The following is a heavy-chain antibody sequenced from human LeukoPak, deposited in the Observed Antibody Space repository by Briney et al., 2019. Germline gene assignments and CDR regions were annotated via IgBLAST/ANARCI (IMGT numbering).Heavy chain of an antibody. Sequence: GGSLRLSCAASGFTFDDYGMSWVRQAPGKGLEWVAVIWYDGSNKYYADSVKGRFTISRDNSKNTLYLQMNSLRAEDTAVYYCARAGSYGGILDYWGQGTLVTVSS. J-gene: IGHJ4*02. D-gene: IGHD5-18*01. V-gene: IGHV3-33*08. CDR3: ARAGSYGGILDY. CDR2: IWYDGSNK. CDR1: GFTFDDYG.